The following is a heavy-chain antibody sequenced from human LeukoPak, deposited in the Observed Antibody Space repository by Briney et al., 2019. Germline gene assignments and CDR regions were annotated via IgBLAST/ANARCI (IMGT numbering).Heavy chain of an antibody. J-gene: IGHJ4*02. Sequence: GGSLRLSCAASGFTFSSYSMNWVRQAPGKGLEWVSHITASGTAMFYADSVKGRFTISRDNAKNSLYLQMNSLRDEDTAVYYCAKDALEQWLVPDYWGQGTLVTVSS. D-gene: IGHD6-19*01. CDR3: AKDALEQWLVPDY. CDR2: ITASGTAM. V-gene: IGHV3-48*02. CDR1: GFTFSSYS.